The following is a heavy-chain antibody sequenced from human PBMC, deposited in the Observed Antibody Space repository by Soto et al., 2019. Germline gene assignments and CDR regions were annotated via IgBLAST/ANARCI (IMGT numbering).Heavy chain of an antibody. CDR2: IIPIFGTA. CDR3: ARDRWYSSSSAYYYYGMDV. CDR1: GGTFSSYA. Sequence: ASVRVSCKASGGTFSSYAIIWVRQAPGQALEWMGGIIPIFGTANYAQKFQGRVTITADESTSTAYMELSSLRSEDTAVYYCARDRWYSSSSAYYYYGMDVWGQGTTVTVSS. D-gene: IGHD6-13*01. J-gene: IGHJ6*02. V-gene: IGHV1-69*13.